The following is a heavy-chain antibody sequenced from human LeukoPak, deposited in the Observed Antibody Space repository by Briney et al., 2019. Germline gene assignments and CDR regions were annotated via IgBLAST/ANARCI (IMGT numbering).Heavy chain of an antibody. J-gene: IGHJ5*02. CDR2: ISYDGSNK. CDR3: ARGVEGYCSSTSCYDWFDP. CDR1: GFTFSSYA. V-gene: IGHV3-30*04. Sequence: GGSLRLSCAASGFTFSSYAMHWVRQAPGKGLEWVAVISYDGSNKYYADSVKGRFTISRDNSKNTLYLQMNSLRAEDTAVYYCARGVEGYCSSTSCYDWFDPWGQGTLVTVSS. D-gene: IGHD2-2*01.